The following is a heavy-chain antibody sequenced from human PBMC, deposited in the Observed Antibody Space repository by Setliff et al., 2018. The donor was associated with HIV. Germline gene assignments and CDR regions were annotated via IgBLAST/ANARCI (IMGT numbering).Heavy chain of an antibody. V-gene: IGHV1-3*01. Sequence: EASVKVSCKASGYRFTGFAIYWVRQAPGQRFEWMGWINAGTGNTKYSQKFQDRVTISRDIHANTAYMELSSLRSEDTAIYYCARSLREYSYGSPDYWGPGTLVTVSS. D-gene: IGHD5-18*01. CDR1: GYRFTGFA. CDR3: ARSLREYSYGSPDY. CDR2: INAGTGNT. J-gene: IGHJ4*02.